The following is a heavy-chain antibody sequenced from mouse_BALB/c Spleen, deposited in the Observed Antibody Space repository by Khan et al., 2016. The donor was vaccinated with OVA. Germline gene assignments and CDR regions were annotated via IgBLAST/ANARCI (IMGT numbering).Heavy chain of an antibody. V-gene: IGHV3-2*02. CDR3: ARSVTITTVVATDFDY. Sequence: EVQLQESGPGLVKPSQSLSLTCTVTGYSITSDYAWNWIRQFPGNKLEWMGYISYSGRPSYNPSLKGRISITRDTSKNQFFLQLKSGTTEDTATYYCARSVTITTVVATDFDYWGQGTTLTVSS. CDR1: GYSITSDYA. J-gene: IGHJ2*01. D-gene: IGHD1-1*01. CDR2: ISYSGRP.